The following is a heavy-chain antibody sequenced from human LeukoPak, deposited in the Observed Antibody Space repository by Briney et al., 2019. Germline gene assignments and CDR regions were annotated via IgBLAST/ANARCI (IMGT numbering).Heavy chain of an antibody. CDR2: INPSGGST. CDR3: ARALGSPSVDY. Sequence: ASVKVSCKASGYTFTSYDINWVRQAPGQGLEWMGIINPSGGSTSYAQKFQGRVTMTRDTSTSTVYMELSSLRSEDTAVYYCARALGSPSVDYWGQGTLVTVSS. V-gene: IGHV1-46*01. D-gene: IGHD3-10*01. J-gene: IGHJ4*02. CDR1: GYTFTSYD.